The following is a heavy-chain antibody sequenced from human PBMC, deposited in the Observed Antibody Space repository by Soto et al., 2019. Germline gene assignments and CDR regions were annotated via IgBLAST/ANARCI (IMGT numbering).Heavy chain of an antibody. CDR2: INHSGST. D-gene: IGHD1-26*01. Sequence: SETLSLTCTVYGGSFSDYYWSGIRQPPGKGLEWIGEINHSGSTNYNPSLKSRVTISVDRSKNQFSLKLSSVTAADTAVYYCHARGPLPTAGNGEYYYYGMDVWGQGTTVTVSS. CDR3: HARGPLPTAGNGEYYYYGMDV. V-gene: IGHV4-34*03. J-gene: IGHJ6*02. CDR1: GGSFSDYY.